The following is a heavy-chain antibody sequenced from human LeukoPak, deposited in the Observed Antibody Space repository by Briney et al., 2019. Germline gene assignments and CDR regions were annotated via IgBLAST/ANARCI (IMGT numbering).Heavy chain of an antibody. V-gene: IGHV1-18*01. CDR2: ISAYNGNT. Sequence: ASVKVSCKASGYTFTSYGISWVRQAPGQGLEWMGWISAYNGNTNYAQKLQGRVTMTTDTSTSTAYMELRSLRSDDTAVYYCARDQDGYSSSWYSYWGQGTLVTVSS. CDR1: GYTFTSYG. CDR3: ARDQDGYSSSWYSY. J-gene: IGHJ4*02. D-gene: IGHD6-13*01.